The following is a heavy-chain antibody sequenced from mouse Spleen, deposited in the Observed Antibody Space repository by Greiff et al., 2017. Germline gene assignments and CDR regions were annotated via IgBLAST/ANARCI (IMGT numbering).Heavy chain of an antibody. J-gene: IGHJ3*01. CDR3: AKERYYDSWFAY. V-gene: IGHV2-6-7*01. Sequence: VMLVESGPGLVAPSQSLSITCTVSGFSLTGYGVNWVRQPPGKGLEWLGMIWGDGSTDYNSALKSRLSISKDNSKSQVFLKMNSLQADDTAIYYCAKERYYDSWFAYWGQGTLVTVSA. D-gene: IGHD2-4*01. CDR1: GFSLTGYG. CDR2: IWGDGST.